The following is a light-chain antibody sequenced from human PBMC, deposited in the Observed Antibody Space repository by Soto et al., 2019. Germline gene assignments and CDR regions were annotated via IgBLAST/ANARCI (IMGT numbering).Light chain of an antibody. CDR3: HQLKSYPLS. J-gene: IGKJ4*01. CDR2: TAS. Sequence: DIQLTQSPSFLSASVGYRVTITCRATQGISTYLAWYQQKPGRAPKLLIYTASTLQSGVPSRFSGSGSGTDFSLTISSLQPEDSATYYGHQLKSYPLSIGGATKVEIK. V-gene: IGKV1-9*01. CDR1: QGISTY.